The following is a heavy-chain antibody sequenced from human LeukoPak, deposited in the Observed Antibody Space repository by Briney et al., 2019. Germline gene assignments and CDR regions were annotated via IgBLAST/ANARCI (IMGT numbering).Heavy chain of an antibody. CDR3: AKESVVVSYYFDY. CDR2: ISWNSGSI. D-gene: IGHD3-22*01. CDR1: GFTFDDYA. Sequence: PGGSLRLSCAASGFTFDDYAMHWVRQAPGKGLEWVSGISWNSGSIGYADSVKGRFTISRDNAKNSLYLQMNSLRAEDTAVYYCAKESVVVSYYFDYWGQGTLVTVSS. V-gene: IGHV3-9*01. J-gene: IGHJ4*02.